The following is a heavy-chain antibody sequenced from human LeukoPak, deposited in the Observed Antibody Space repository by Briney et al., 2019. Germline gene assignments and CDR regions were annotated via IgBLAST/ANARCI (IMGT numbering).Heavy chain of an antibody. CDR1: GFTFSNSA. CDR3: ARDPLRYLRVGHYDY. V-gene: IGHV3-21*01. J-gene: IGHJ4*02. D-gene: IGHD3-9*01. CDR2: IDYDSSHI. Sequence: GGSLRLSCAAPGFTFSNSAMNWVRQVPGKGLEWVSSIDYDSSHIYYAASVRGRFTISRDNARNSVYLQMNSLRVEDTAVYYCARDPLRYLRVGHYDYWGQGTLVAVSS.